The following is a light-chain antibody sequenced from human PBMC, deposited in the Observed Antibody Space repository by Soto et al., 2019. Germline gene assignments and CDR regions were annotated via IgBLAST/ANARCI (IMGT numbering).Light chain of an antibody. J-gene: IGLJ1*01. V-gene: IGLV2-14*03. CDR2: DVN. CDR1: STDVDGYDY. CDR3: SSYTSSAPFYV. Sequence: QSALTQPASVSGSPGQSITISCTGASTDVDGYDYVSWYQQHPGQAPKLMIYDVNNRPSGVSYRFSGSESGDTASLTISGLQAEDDADYYCSSYTSSAPFYVFGTGTKVTVL.